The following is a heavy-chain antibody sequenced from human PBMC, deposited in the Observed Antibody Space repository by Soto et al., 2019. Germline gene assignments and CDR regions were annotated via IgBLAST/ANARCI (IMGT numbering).Heavy chain of an antibody. CDR2: INGVTGDT. D-gene: IGHD5-12*01. Sequence: ASVKVSCKASGYTFTNHAMHWVRQARGQRPEWMGWINGVTGDTGSSQKFQGRVTITRDTSASTAYMDLSSLRSEDTAVYYCARAYDGYFDYWGQGTLVTVSS. V-gene: IGHV1-3*01. CDR1: GYTFTNHA. CDR3: ARAYDGYFDY. J-gene: IGHJ4*02.